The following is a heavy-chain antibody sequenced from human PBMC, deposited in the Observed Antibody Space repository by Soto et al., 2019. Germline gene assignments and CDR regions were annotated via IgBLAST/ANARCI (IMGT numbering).Heavy chain of an antibody. CDR1: GFTFSSYA. J-gene: IGHJ4*02. D-gene: IGHD6-25*01. Sequence: GGSLRLSCAASGFTFSSYAMSWVRQAPGKGLDWFSAISGTGGTTYYADSVKGRFTISRDNSRNTLYLQMNSLRAEDTAIYYCAKFFVETGGSSGWPWSFHFWGQGTLVTVSS. CDR3: AKFFVETGGSSGWPWSFHF. V-gene: IGHV3-23*01. CDR2: ISGTGGTT.